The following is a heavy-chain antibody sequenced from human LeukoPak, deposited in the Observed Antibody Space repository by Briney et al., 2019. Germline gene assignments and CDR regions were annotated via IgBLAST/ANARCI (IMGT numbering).Heavy chain of an antibody. CDR2: IYYSGST. J-gene: IGHJ3*02. CDR1: DGSISSDSFL. Sequence: SETLSLTCSVSDGSISSDSFLWGWIRQPPGKGLEWIGNIYYSGSTHYNPSLKSRVTISLDTSNNQFSLRLNSVTAADTAVYYCARDLKGEKIENDAFDIWGQGTMVTVSS. D-gene: IGHD3-16*01. CDR3: ARDLKGEKIENDAFDI. V-gene: IGHV4-39*07.